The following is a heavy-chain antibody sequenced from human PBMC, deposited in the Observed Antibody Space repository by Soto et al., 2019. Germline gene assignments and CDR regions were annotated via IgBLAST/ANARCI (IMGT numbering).Heavy chain of an antibody. CDR2: IKQDGSDE. CDR3: ARMAASGRGWDV. CDR1: GFTFSSYW. J-gene: IGHJ6*02. D-gene: IGHD3-10*01. V-gene: IGHV3-7*01. Sequence: EVQLVESGGGLVQPGGSLRLSCVDSGFTFSSYWMSWVRQAPVKGLEWVGNIKQDGSDENYADSVKDRFTITRDNAKYSMYLQMNSLRVEDTAVSYCARMAASGRGWDVWGQGTTGGVSS.